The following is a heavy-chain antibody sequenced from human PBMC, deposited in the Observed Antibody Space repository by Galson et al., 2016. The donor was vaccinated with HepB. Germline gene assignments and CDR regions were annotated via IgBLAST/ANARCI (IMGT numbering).Heavy chain of an antibody. D-gene: IGHD6-19*01. CDR1: GASISGYY. J-gene: IGHJ6*02. CDR3: ARDDSGGWYGFHYGMDV. Sequence: ETLSLTCTVSGASISGYYLSWIRQPPGKGLEWIGYIYYRGRTNYNPSLKSRVTISVDTSKDQFSLKLSSVTAADPAVYYCARDDSGGWYGFHYGMDVWGQGTTVTVSS. CDR2: IYYRGRT. V-gene: IGHV4-59*01.